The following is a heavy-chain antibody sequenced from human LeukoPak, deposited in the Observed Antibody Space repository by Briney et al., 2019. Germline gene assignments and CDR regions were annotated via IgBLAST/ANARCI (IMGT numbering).Heavy chain of an antibody. CDR2: ISYDGRNK. Sequence: PGGSPILSCAASEFTFNNHDMHWVRQAPGKGLEWVAAISYDGRNKYYADSVKGRFTVSRDNSKNTLNLQMNSLRTEDTAVFYCAKPRDIDSWAFDVWGQGTMVTVSS. CDR1: EFTFNNHD. D-gene: IGHD2-15*01. CDR3: AKPRDIDSWAFDV. V-gene: IGHV3-30*18. J-gene: IGHJ3*01.